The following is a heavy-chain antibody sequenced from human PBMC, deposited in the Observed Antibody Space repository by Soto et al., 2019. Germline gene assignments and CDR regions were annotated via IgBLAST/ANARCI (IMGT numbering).Heavy chain of an antibody. J-gene: IGHJ6*02. CDR3: VKDGSSGWPYYYGLDV. CDR2: ISYDGRNK. Sequence: QVQLVESGGGGVQPGRSLRLSCAASGFTFSSYGMHWVRQAPGKGLEWVAVISYDGRNKYYADSVKGRFTISRDNSKNTLYLQVRVLRAEDTAVYYCVKDGSSGWPYYYGLDVWGQGTTVTVSS. CDR1: GFTFSSYG. V-gene: IGHV3-30*18. D-gene: IGHD6-19*01.